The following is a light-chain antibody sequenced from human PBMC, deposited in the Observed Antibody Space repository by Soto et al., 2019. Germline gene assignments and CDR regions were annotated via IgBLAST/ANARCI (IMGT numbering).Light chain of an antibody. CDR3: QHYGTSPALT. CDR1: QSVGSF. CDR2: DIS. J-gene: IGKJ4*01. V-gene: IGKV3-20*01. Sequence: EIVLTQSQGTLSLSPGERATLSCRASQSVGSFLAWYQQKPGQAPRLLIYDISSRITGIPDRFSGSGSGTDFTLTISRLEPEDFAVYYCQHYGTSPALTFGGGTKVEIK.